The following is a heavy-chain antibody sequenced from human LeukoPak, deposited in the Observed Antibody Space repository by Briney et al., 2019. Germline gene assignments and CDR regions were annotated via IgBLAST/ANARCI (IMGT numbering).Heavy chain of an antibody. CDR2: INPSGGST. CDR3: AGDSGSLGLSLSRTLDY. D-gene: IGHD1-26*01. Sequence: ASVKVSCKASGYTFTSYYMHWVRQAPGQGLEWMGIINPSGGSTSYAQKFQGRVTMTRDTSTSTVYMEPSSLRSEDTAVYYCAGDSGSLGLSLSRTLDYWGQGTLVTVSS. J-gene: IGHJ4*02. CDR1: GYTFTSYY. V-gene: IGHV1-46*01.